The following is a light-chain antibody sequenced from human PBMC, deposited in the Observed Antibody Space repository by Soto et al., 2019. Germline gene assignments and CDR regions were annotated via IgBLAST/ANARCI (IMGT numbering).Light chain of an antibody. CDR3: EHYDDRPYT. V-gene: IGKV1-33*01. CDR2: DAS. Sequence: DIQMTQSPSSLSASVGDRLTITCQASQDISNYLNWYPQKPGKAPKLLIYDASNLETGVPSRFGGSGSETDFTFAISSLQPEDIAPYYCEHYDDRPYTVGQGTKLVIK. CDR1: QDISNY. J-gene: IGKJ2*01.